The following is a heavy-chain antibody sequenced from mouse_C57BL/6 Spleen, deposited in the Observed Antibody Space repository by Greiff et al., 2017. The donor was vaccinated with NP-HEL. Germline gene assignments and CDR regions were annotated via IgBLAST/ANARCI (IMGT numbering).Heavy chain of an antibody. D-gene: IGHD1-1*01. Sequence: EVKLVESGGGLVKPGGSLKLSCAASGFTFSDYGMHWVRQAPEKGLEWVAYISSGSSTIYYADTVKGRFTISRDNAKNTLFLQMTSLRSEDTAMYYCARDYGSSYNWGQGTTLTVSS. CDR2: ISSGSSTI. CDR3: ARDYGSSYN. CDR1: GFTFSDYG. J-gene: IGHJ2*01. V-gene: IGHV5-17*01.